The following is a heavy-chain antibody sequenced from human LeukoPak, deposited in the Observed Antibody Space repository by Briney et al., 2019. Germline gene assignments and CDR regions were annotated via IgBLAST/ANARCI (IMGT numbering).Heavy chain of an antibody. CDR2: ISWNSDSI. Sequence: GGTLRLSCAASGFTFSSYGMSWVRQAPGKGLEWVSGISWNSDSIGYADSVKGRFTISRDNAKNSLYLQMNSLRAEDTALYYCAKDAPSNYCSGGSCYSVGYYFDYWGQGTLVTVSS. J-gene: IGHJ4*02. V-gene: IGHV3-9*01. CDR1: GFTFSSYG. CDR3: AKDAPSNYCSGGSCYSVGYYFDY. D-gene: IGHD2-15*01.